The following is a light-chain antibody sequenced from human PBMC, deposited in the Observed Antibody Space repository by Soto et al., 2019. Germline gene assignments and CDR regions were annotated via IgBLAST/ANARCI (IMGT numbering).Light chain of an antibody. V-gene: IGKV4-1*01. CDR1: QSVLYSSNNKNY. J-gene: IGKJ3*01. CDR3: QQYYSTPFT. Sequence: DIVMTQSPDSLAVSLGERATINCKSSQSVLYSSNNKNYLAWYQQKPGQPPKLLIHWASTRESGVPDRFSGSGSGTDFTLTISSLQAEDVAVYHCQQYYSTPFTFGPGTKVHIK. CDR2: WAS.